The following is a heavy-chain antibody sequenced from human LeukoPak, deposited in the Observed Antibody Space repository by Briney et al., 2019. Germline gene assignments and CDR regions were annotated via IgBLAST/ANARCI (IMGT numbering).Heavy chain of an antibody. V-gene: IGHV3-23*01. Sequence: GGSLRLSCAASGFTFSSYAMSWVRQAPGKGLEWVSAISGSGGSTYHADSVKGRFTISRDNSKNTLYLQMNSLRAEDTAVHYCAKAGDYGGNWGLDYWGQGTLVTVSS. J-gene: IGHJ4*02. CDR3: AKAGDYGGNWGLDY. D-gene: IGHD4-23*01. CDR1: GFTFSSYA. CDR2: ISGSGGST.